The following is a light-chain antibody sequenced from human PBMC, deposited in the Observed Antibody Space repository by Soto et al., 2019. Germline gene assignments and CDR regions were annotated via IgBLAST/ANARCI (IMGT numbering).Light chain of an antibody. Sequence: DIQRTQSPSSVSASVGDRFTISCRARQDVGNFLAWYQQTPGKAPRLLIHGASSLSREIPSRFSGGGTGTDFTLPISGLQPEDFATYFCLQTSRFPRTFGQGTKVDIK. CDR3: LQTSRFPRT. CDR1: QDVGNF. J-gene: IGKJ1*01. V-gene: IGKV1-12*01. CDR2: GAS.